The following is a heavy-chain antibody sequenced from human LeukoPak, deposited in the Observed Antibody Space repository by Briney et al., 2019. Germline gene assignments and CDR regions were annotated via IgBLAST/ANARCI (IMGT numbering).Heavy chain of an antibody. J-gene: IGHJ4*02. D-gene: IGHD6-13*01. CDR1: GGSFSGYY. V-gene: IGHV4-34*01. Sequence: SETLSLTCAVYGGSFSGYYSSWIRQPPGKGLEWIGEINHSGSTNYNPSLKSRVTISVDTSKNQFSLKLSSVTAADTAVYYCARGRGRVAAAGTSFDYWGQGTLVTVPS. CDR2: INHSGST. CDR3: ARGRGRVAAAGTSFDY.